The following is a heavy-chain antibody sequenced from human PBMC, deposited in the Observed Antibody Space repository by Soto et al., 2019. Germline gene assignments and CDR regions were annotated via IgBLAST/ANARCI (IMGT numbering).Heavy chain of an antibody. CDR3: AREILGRDETAPFDY. Sequence: QVQLVQSGAEVKKPGASVKVSCKASGYTFTSYDISWVRQAPGQGLEWMGWISAYNGNTNYAQKLQGRVTMTTDTSTSTAYMALRSLRSDDTAVYYCAREILGRDETAPFDYWGQGTLVTVSS. CDR1: GYTFTSYD. V-gene: IGHV1-18*01. J-gene: IGHJ4*02. CDR2: ISAYNGNT. D-gene: IGHD1-26*01.